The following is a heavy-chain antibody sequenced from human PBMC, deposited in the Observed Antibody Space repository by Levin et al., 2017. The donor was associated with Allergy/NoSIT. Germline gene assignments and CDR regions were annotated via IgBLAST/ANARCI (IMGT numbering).Heavy chain of an antibody. CDR1: GFTFGDYA. CDR3: AKGLNWGSPNTFDY. Sequence: HPGESLKISCAASGFTFGDYAMHWVRQAPGKGLEWVSGINWNRDKIGYADSVRARFTISRDNAKNSLYLQMNSLGPEDTALYYCAKGLNWGSPNTFDYWGQGTLVTVSS. D-gene: IGHD7-27*01. V-gene: IGHV3-9*01. J-gene: IGHJ4*02. CDR2: INWNRDKI.